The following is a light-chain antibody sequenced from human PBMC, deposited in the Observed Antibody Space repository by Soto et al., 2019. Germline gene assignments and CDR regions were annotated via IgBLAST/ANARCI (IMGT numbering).Light chain of an antibody. J-gene: IGKJ1*01. Sequence: DIQMTQSPSSLSASVGDRITITCRASESISYYLNWYQHQPGKAPNLMIYGASTLQSGVPSRFSGSGSGTDFTLTISSLQPEDFSTYSCQQSYSTPETFGQGTKVEIK. CDR1: ESISYY. V-gene: IGKV1-39*01. CDR3: QQSYSTPET. CDR2: GAS.